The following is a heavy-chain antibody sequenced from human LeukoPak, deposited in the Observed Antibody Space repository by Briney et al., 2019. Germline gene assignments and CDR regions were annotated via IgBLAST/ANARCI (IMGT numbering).Heavy chain of an antibody. CDR1: GFTFSSYA. V-gene: IGHV3-23*01. D-gene: IGHD6-13*01. Sequence: GGSLRLSCAASGFTFSSYAMSWVRQAPGKGLEWVSAISGSGGSTYYADSVKGRFTISRDNSKNTLYLQMNSLRAEDTAVYYCAHVAGWAAAGTYYFDYWGQGTLVAVSS. CDR3: AHVAGWAAAGTYYFDY. J-gene: IGHJ4*02. CDR2: ISGSGGST.